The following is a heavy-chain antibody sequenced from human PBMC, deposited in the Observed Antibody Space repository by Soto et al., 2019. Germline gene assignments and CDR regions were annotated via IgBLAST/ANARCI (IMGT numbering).Heavy chain of an antibody. V-gene: IGHV1-2*04. CDR3: ARESAPEYYDILTGYYIGTHTRGMDV. CDR2: INPNSGGT. D-gene: IGHD3-9*01. CDR1: GYTFTGYY. J-gene: IGHJ6*02. Sequence: ASVKVSCKASGYTFTGYYMHWVRQAPGQELEWMGWINPNSGGTNYAQKFQGWVTMTRDTSISTAYMELSRLRSDDTAVYYCARESAPEYYDILTGYYIGTHTRGMDVWGQGTTVTVSS.